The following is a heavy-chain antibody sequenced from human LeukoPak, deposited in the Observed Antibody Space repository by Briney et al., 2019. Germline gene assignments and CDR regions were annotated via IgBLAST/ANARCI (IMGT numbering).Heavy chain of an antibody. D-gene: IGHD6-19*01. J-gene: IGHJ4*02. CDR1: GFTFSKYW. Sequence: GGCLRLSCAASGFTFSKYWMLWVRQAPGKGLESVSRINTDGTVTTYADSVKGRFTVSRDNADNTMFLQMSSVRDEDTAVHYCATKQWLAPPPDSWGQGTPVTVSS. CDR3: ATKQWLAPPPDS. V-gene: IGHV3-74*01. CDR2: INTDGTVT.